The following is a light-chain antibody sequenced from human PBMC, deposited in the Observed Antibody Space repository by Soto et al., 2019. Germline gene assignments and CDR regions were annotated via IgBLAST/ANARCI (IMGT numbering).Light chain of an antibody. CDR1: QSVSSSY. Sequence: EIVLTQSPGTLSLSPGERATLSCRASQSVSSSYLAWYQQKPGQTPRLLIYGASSKATGIPDRFSGSGSETDFTLTISRPEPEDFAVYYCQQYGRSSYTFGQGTKLEIK. CDR2: GAS. V-gene: IGKV3-20*01. CDR3: QQYGRSSYT. J-gene: IGKJ2*01.